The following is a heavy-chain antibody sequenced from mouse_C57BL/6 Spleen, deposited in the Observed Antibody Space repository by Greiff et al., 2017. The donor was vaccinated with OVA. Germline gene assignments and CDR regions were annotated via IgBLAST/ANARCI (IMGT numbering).Heavy chain of an antibody. J-gene: IGHJ1*03. CDR3: ARKTNGDGGYFDV. V-gene: IGHV1-42*01. CDR1: GYSFTGYY. D-gene: IGHD4-1*01. CDR2: INPSTGGT. Sequence: VQLQQSGPELVKPGASVKISCKASGYSFTGYYMNWVKQSPEKSLEWIGEINPSTGGTTYNQKFKAKATLTVDKSSSTAYMQLKSLTSEDSAVYYCARKTNGDGGYFDVWGTGTTVTVSS.